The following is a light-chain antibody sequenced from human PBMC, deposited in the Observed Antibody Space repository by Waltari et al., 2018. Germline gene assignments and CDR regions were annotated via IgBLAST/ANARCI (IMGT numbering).Light chain of an antibody. CDR3: QQYDNLPRVT. CDR1: QDISNY. CDR2: DAS. V-gene: IGKV1-33*01. J-gene: IGKJ4*01. Sequence: DIQMTQSPSSLSASVGDRVTITCQASQDISNYLNWYQQKPGKAPKLLIYDASNLETGVPSRFSGSGSGTDFTFTISSLQPEDIATYYCQQYDNLPRVTFGGGTKVVIK.